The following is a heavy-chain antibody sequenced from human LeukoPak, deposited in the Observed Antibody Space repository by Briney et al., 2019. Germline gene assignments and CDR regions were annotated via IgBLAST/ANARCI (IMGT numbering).Heavy chain of an antibody. V-gene: IGHV6-1*01. CDR1: GDSVSINSAA. CDR3: AGGGPYSSSSNNWFDP. J-gene: IGHJ5*02. Sequence: SQTLSLTCAISGDSVSINSAAWNWVRQSPARGLEWLGRTYYRSKWYNDYAVSVKSRITINPDASKNQFSLQLNSVTPEDTAVYYCAGGGPYSSSSNNWFDPWGQGTLVTVSS. D-gene: IGHD6-13*01. CDR2: TYYRSKWYN.